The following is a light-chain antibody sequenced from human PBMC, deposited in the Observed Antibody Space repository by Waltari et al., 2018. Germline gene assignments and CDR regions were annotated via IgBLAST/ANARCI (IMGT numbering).Light chain of an antibody. CDR1: SSDVGGYTY. CDR2: DVS. J-gene: IGLJ1*01. Sequence: QSALTQPRSVSGSPGQSVTISCTGTSSDVGGYTYVPWYQQHPGKAPKLMIYDVSKRPSGVPDRFSGSKSGNTASLTISGLQAEDEADYYCCSYAGSSSYVFGTGTKVTVL. V-gene: IGLV2-11*02. CDR3: CSYAGSSSYV.